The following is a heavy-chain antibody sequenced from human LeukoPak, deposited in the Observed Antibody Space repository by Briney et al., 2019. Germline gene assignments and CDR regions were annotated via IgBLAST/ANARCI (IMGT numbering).Heavy chain of an antibody. CDR2: INPNSGGT. J-gene: IGHJ5*02. CDR1: GYTFTGYY. D-gene: IGHD3-10*01. Sequence: GASVKVSCKASGYTFTGYYMHWVRQAPGQGLEWMGWINPNSGGTNYAQKFQGRVTMTRDTSISTAYMELSRLRSDDTAVYYCARPRLVGEEGNWFDPWGQGTLVTVSS. V-gene: IGHV1-2*02. CDR3: ARPRLVGEEGNWFDP.